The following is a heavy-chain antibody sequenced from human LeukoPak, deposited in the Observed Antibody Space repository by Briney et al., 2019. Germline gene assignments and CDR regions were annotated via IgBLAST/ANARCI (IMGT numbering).Heavy chain of an antibody. CDR3: AKPFKGGFYDY. J-gene: IGHJ4*02. V-gene: IGHV3-49*03. CDR2: IRGKAYGGTT. CDR1: GFTFGDYA. Sequence: GGSLRLSCTTSGFTFGDYAMSWFRQAPGKGLEWVGFIRGKAYGGTTIYAASVKGRFTISRDNSKNTLYLQMNSLRAEDTAVYYCAKPFKGGFYDYWGQGTLVTVSS.